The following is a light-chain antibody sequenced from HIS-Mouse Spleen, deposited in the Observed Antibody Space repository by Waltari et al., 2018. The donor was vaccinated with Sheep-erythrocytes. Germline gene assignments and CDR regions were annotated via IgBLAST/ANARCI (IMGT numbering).Light chain of an antibody. CDR1: SSDVGGYNY. V-gene: IGLV2-14*03. CDR3: SSYTSSSTWV. CDR2: DVS. J-gene: IGLJ3*02. Sequence: QPASVSGSPGQSITISCTGTSSDVGGYNYVSWYQQHPGKAPKLMIYDVSNRPSGVSNRFSGSTSGNTASLTISGLQAEDEADYYCSSYTSSSTWVFGGGTKLTVL.